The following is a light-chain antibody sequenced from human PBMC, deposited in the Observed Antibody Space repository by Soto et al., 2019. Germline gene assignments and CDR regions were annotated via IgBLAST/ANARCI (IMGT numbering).Light chain of an antibody. J-gene: IGKJ1*01. CDR2: GAS. CDR1: QSVSSN. V-gene: IGKV3-15*01. Sequence: EILMTQSPATLSVSPGERATLSCRARQSVSSNLAWYQQKPGQAPRLLIYGASTRATGIPARFSGSGSGTEFTLTISSLQSEDFAVYYCQQYNNWLRTFGQGTKVEIK. CDR3: QQYNNWLRT.